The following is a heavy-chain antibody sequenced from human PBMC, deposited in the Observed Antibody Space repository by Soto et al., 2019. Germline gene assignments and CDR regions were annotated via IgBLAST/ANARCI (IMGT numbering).Heavy chain of an antibody. J-gene: IGHJ6*02. CDR2: INSDGSST. CDR3: ARTSSSYYYYGMDV. V-gene: IGHV3-74*01. Sequence: GGSLRLSCAASGFTFSSYWMHWVRQAPGKGLVWVSRINSDGSSTSYADSVKGRFTISRDNAKNTLYLQMNSLRAEDTAVYYCARTSSSYYYYGMDVWGQGTTVTVSS. CDR1: GFTFSSYW.